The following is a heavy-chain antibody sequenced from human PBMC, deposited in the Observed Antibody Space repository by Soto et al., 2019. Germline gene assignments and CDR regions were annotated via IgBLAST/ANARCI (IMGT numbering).Heavy chain of an antibody. V-gene: IGHV3-48*01. CDR1: GFTFSSYS. Sequence: GGSLRLSCAASGFTFSSYSMNWVRQAPGKGLEWVSYISSSSSTIYYADSVKGRFTISRDNAKNSLYLQMNSLRAEDTAVYYCARDPDYYDSSGYYVFEYGGQGTVITESS. D-gene: IGHD3-22*01. CDR3: ARDPDYYDSSGYYVFEY. J-gene: IGHJ4*02. CDR2: ISSSSSTI.